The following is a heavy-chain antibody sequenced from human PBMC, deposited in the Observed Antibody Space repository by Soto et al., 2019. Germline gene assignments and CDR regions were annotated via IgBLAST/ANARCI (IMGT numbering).Heavy chain of an antibody. V-gene: IGHV4-59*12. J-gene: IGHJ6*02. CDR3: ARALSRKAFPSGFYYFGMDV. CDR1: GGSISSYY. Sequence: SETLSLTCTVSGGSISSYYWSWIRQPPGKGLEWIGYIYYSGNTYYNPSLKSRVTISVDTSKNQSSLKLSSVTAADTAVYFCARALSRKAFPSGFYYFGMDVWGQGTTVTVSS. CDR2: IYYSGNT.